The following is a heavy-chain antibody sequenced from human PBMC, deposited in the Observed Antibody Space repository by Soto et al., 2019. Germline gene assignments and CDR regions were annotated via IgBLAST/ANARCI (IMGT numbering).Heavy chain of an antibody. J-gene: IGHJ6*02. CDR1: GYSYTTYW. D-gene: IGHD2-21*02. CDR3: ARHTYCGGDCYMDV. CDR2: IYPSDSYT. Sequence: GESLKSSCTGSGYSYTTYWIGWVRQIPGKGLEWMGSIYPSDSYTSYSPSFQGHVTISADKSISTAYLQWGSLKASDTAMYYCARHTYCGGDCYMDVWGQGTTVT. V-gene: IGHV5-51*01.